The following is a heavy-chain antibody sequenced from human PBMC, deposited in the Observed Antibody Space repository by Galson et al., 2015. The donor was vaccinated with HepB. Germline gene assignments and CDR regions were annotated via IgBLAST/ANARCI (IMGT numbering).Heavy chain of an antibody. V-gene: IGHV3-23*01. CDR2: ITGTGGGT. D-gene: IGHD3-3*01. CDR1: GITFSSYA. Sequence: SLRLSCAASGITFSSYALSWVRQAPGKGLEWVSAITGTGGGTYYADSVKGRFTISRDNSKNTVYLQMNSLRAEDTGVYYCARDSRATFGEPNWFDPWGQGTLATVSS. CDR3: ARDSRATFGEPNWFDP. J-gene: IGHJ5*02.